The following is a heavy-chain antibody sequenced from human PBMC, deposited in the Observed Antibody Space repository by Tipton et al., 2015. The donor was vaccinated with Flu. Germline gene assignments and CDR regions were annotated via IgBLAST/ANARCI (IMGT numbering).Heavy chain of an antibody. CDR2: IIPISATT. J-gene: IGHJ4*02. V-gene: IGHV1-69*15. Sequence: QSGAEVKKPGSSVKVSCKASGFSFSSYAISWVRQAPGQGLEWVGRIIPISATTDYAQRFQDRVTVTADESTGTAYMELDSLRSEDTAVYYCARDTYSPGYGSPRYFDFWGPGTLVSVSA. CDR3: ARDTYSPGYGSPRYFDF. D-gene: IGHD5-18*01. CDR1: GFSFSSYA.